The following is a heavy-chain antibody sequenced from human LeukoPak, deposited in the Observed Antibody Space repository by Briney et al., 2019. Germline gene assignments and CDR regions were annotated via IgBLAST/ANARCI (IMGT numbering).Heavy chain of an antibody. J-gene: IGHJ6*02. D-gene: IGHD3-3*01. V-gene: IGHV4-30-4*01. CDR3: ARDCLETGYYYYGMDV. Sequence: PAETLSLTCTVSGGSISSGDYYWSWIRQPPGKGREWIGNIYYSGSTYYNPSLKSRVTISVDTSKNQFSLKLSSVTAADTAVYYCARDCLETGYYYYGMDVWGQGTTVTVSS. CDR2: IYYSGST. CDR1: GGSISSGDYY.